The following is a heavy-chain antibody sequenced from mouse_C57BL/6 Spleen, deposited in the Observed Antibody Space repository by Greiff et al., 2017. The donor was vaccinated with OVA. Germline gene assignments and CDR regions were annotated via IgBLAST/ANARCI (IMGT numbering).Heavy chain of an antibody. CDR2: INPGSGGT. D-gene: IGHD1-1*01. CDR3: ARDGSSYGYYAIDY. V-gene: IGHV1-54*01. J-gene: IGHJ4*01. Sequence: VQLQQSGAELVRPGTSVKVSCKASGYAFTNYLIEWVKQRPGQGLEWIGVINPGSGGTNYNEKFKGKATLTADKSSSTAYMQLSSLTSEDSAVYFCARDGSSYGYYAIDYWGQGTSVTVSS. CDR1: GYAFTNYL.